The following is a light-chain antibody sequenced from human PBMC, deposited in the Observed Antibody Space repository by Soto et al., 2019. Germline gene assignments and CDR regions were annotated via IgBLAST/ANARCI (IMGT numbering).Light chain of an antibody. Sequence: QSVLTQPPSVSAAPGQKVTISCSGSSSNIGNNYVSWYQQLPGTAPKLLIYDNNKRPSGIPHRFSGSKSGTSATLGITGLQTGDEADYYCGTWDSSLSAGVVLGGGTKVTVL. J-gene: IGLJ2*01. CDR3: GTWDSSLSAGVV. V-gene: IGLV1-51*01. CDR2: DNN. CDR1: SSNIGNNY.